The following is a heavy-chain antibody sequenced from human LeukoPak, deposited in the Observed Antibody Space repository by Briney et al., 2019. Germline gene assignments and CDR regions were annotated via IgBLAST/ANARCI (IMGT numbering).Heavy chain of an antibody. V-gene: IGHV3-23*01. CDR2: ISGSGGST. D-gene: IGHD5-18*01. Sequence: GGSLRLSCAASGFTFSSYAMSWVRQAPGKVLEWVSAISGSGGSTYYADSVKGRFTISRDNSKNTLYLQMNSLRAEDTAVYYCAKDLLYSYAPGYWGQGTLVTVSS. CDR3: AKDLLYSYAPGY. J-gene: IGHJ4*02. CDR1: GFTFSSYA.